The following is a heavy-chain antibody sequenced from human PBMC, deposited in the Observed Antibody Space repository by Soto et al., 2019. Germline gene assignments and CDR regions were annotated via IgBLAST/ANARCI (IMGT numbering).Heavy chain of an antibody. CDR2: ISGGGDAP. Sequence: EVQLLESGGGLVQPGGSLRLSCAGSGFTFINYAMNWVRQAPGKGLEWVSTISGGGDAPFFADSVRGRFTISRDNSKNTVTLQVNNLGVDATAVYFCARKVPGSTSRPDYWYFDLWGRGTRVTVSS. V-gene: IGHV3-23*01. CDR3: ARKVPGSTSRPDYWYFDL. J-gene: IGHJ2*01. CDR1: GFTFINYA. D-gene: IGHD3-10*01.